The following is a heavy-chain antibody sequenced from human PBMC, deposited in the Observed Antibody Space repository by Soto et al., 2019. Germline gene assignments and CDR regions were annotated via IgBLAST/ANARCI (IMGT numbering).Heavy chain of an antibody. Sequence: QVQLVESGGGVVQPGRSLRLSCAASGFTFTTYAIHWVRQAPGTGLEWVAVISNDGRGKYYADSVKGRFTIARDNSKNTLYLQMISLRSHGTAVCYCARGECFGGGRSCYSFDFWCQGTLVTVSS. CDR1: GFTFTTYA. CDR2: ISNDGRGK. J-gene: IGHJ4*02. CDR3: ARGECFGGGRSCYSFDF. V-gene: IGHV3-30*04. D-gene: IGHD2-15*01.